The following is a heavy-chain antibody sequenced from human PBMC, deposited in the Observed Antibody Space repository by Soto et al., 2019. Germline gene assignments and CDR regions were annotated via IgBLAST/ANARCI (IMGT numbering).Heavy chain of an antibody. D-gene: IGHD4-17*01. CDR2: ISSSSSYI. CDR3: ARDRGGDYGYLSGAFDI. Sequence: GGSLRLSCAASGFTFSSYSMNWVRQAPGKGLEWVSSISSSSSYIYYADSVKGRFTISRDNAKNSLYLQMNSLRAEDTAGYYCARDRGGDYGYLSGAFDIWGQGTMVTVSS. V-gene: IGHV3-21*01. CDR1: GFTFSSYS. J-gene: IGHJ3*02.